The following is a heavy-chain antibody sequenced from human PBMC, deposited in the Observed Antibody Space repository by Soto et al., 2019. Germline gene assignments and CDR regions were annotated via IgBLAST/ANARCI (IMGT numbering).Heavy chain of an antibody. CDR3: AREAPSTGAFDI. CDR1: GYIFTNFY. CDR2: IFPNGDRT. J-gene: IGHJ3*02. V-gene: IGHV1-46*01. D-gene: IGHD2-8*02. Sequence: QVQLGQSGAELKKPGASVKISCKSSGYIFTNFYLHWVRQAPGQGLEWMGVIFPNGDRTSYAQSFPGRVTMTRDTSTSTDQMELSSLTCEDTAVYFCAREAPSTGAFDIWGQGTMVTVSS.